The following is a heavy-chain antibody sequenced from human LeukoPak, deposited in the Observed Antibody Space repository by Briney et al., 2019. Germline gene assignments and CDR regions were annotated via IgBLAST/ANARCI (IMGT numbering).Heavy chain of an antibody. Sequence: PGGSLRLSCAASGFTFSSYAMSWVRQAPGKGLEWVSAISGSGGSTYYADSVKGRFTISRDNSKNTLYLQMNSLRAEDTAVYYCSKDRSSGSYFDYWGQGTLVTVSS. CDR2: ISGSGGST. D-gene: IGHD1-26*01. V-gene: IGHV3-23*01. J-gene: IGHJ4*02. CDR1: GFTFSSYA. CDR3: SKDRSSGSYFDY.